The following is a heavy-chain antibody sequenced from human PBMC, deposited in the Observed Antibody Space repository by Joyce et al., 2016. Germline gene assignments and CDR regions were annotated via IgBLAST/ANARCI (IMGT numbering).Heavy chain of an antibody. CDR3: ATSFMVPFGGNVFDF. Sequence: EVQLVESGGGLVRPGGSLRLSCAASGFTFNNAWMSWVRPAPGKGVEWVGRLKRKADGGTTDCAAPVKGRFTISTNETKDTVYLQMNSLKTEDTAVYYCATSFMVPFGGNVFDFWGQGTMVTVSS. CDR1: GFTFNNAW. V-gene: IGHV3-15*01. D-gene: IGHD3-16*01. J-gene: IGHJ3*01. CDR2: LKRKADGGTT.